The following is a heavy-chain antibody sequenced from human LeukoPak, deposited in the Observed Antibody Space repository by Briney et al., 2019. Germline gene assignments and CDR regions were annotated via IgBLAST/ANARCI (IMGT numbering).Heavy chain of an antibody. CDR3: TRGSYGDYGY. CDR1: GFIFSSFT. CDR2: ISSDSKSI. J-gene: IGHJ4*02. Sequence: PGGSLRLSCAASGFIFSSFTMNWVRQAPGKGLEWVSSISSDSKSIYYADSVKGRFIISRDSAKNSLFLQMDGLRAEDTALYYCTRGSYGDYGYWGQGTLVTVSS. D-gene: IGHD4-17*01. V-gene: IGHV3-21*01.